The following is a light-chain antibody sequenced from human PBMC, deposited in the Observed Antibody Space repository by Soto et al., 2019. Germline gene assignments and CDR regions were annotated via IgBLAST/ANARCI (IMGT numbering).Light chain of an antibody. CDR2: LGS. V-gene: IGKV2-28*01. CDR3: MQALQTPRT. Sequence: DIVMTQSPLSLPVTPGEPASISCRSSQSLLHSNGYNSLDWYLQKPGQSPQLLIYLGSNRASGVPDRFSGSGSCTDFTLKISRVEAEDVGVYYCMQALQTPRTFGQGTKLEI. CDR1: QSLLHSNGYNS. J-gene: IGKJ2*01.